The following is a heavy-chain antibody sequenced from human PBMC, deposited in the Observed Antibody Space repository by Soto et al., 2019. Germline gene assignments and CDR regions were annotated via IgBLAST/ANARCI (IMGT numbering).Heavy chain of an antibody. CDR2: IYYSGST. V-gene: IGHV4-39*01. J-gene: IGHJ6*02. D-gene: IGHD3-10*01. Sequence: SETLSLTCTVSGGSISSSSYYWGWIRQPPGKGLEWIGSIYYSGSTYYNPSLKSRVTISVDTSKNQFSLKLSSVTAADTAAYYCARASDGSGSYYTYYYYYYGMDVWGQGTTVT. CDR1: GGSISSSSYY. CDR3: ARASDGSGSYYTYYYYYYGMDV.